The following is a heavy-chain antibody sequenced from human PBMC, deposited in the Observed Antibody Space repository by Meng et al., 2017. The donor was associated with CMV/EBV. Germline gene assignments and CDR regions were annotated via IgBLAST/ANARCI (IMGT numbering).Heavy chain of an antibody. J-gene: IGHJ6*02. CDR2: IRSKANSYAT. V-gene: IGHV3-73*01. CDR3: TTDTVTTVTTSPMWYYYYYYGMDV. D-gene: IGHD4-11*01. CDR1: GFTFSGSA. Sequence: GGSLRLSCAASGFTFSGSAMHWVRQASGKGLEWVGRIRSKANSYATAYAASVKGRFTISRDDSKNTLYLQMNSLKTEDTAVYYCTTDTVTTVTTSPMWYYYYYYGMDVWGQGTTVTVSS.